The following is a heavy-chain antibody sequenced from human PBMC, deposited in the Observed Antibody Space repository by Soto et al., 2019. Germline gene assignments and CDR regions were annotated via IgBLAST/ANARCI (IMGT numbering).Heavy chain of an antibody. D-gene: IGHD6-6*01. V-gene: IGHV5-51*01. CDR1: GCSFTSYW. Sequence: GESLKISCKGSGCSFTSYWIGWVRQMPGKGLEWMGIIYPGDSDTRYSPSFQGQVTISADKSISTAYLQWSSLKASDTAMYYCARQYSSSSDYYYYYMDVWGKGTTVTVSS. J-gene: IGHJ6*03. CDR3: ARQYSSSSDYYYYYMDV. CDR2: IYPGDSDT.